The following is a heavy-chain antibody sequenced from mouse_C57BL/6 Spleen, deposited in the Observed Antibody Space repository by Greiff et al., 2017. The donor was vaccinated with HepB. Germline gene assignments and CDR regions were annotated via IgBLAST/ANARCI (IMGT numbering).Heavy chain of an antibody. Sequence: VQLQQSGAELVRPGASVTLSCKASGYSFTGYYMNWVKQSPEKSLEWIGEINPSTGGTTYNQKFKAKATLTVDKSSSTAYMQLKSLTSEDSVVYYCASHYYGSSWGFAYWGQGTLVTVSA. CDR3: ASHYYGSSWGFAY. J-gene: IGHJ3*01. CDR2: INPSTGGT. D-gene: IGHD1-1*01. CDR1: GYSFTGYY. V-gene: IGHV1-42*01.